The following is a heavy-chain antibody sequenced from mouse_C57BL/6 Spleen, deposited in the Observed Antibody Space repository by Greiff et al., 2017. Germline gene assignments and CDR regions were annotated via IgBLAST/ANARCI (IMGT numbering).Heavy chain of an antibody. CDR3: ARHYSNYVFSWFAY. CDR2: IYPGSGST. J-gene: IGHJ3*01. Sequence: VQLQQPGAELVKPGASVKMSCKASGYTFTSYWITWVKQRPGQGLEWIGDIYPGSGSTNYNEKFKSKATLTVDTSSSTAYMQLSSLTSEDSAVYYCARHYSNYVFSWFAYWGQGTLVTVSA. D-gene: IGHD2-5*01. V-gene: IGHV1-55*01. CDR1: GYTFTSYW.